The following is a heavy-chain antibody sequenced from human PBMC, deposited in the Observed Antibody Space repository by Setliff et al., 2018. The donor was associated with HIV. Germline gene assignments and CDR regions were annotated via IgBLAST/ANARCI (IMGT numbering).Heavy chain of an antibody. CDR2: IYYSGSS. V-gene: IGHV4-39*07. J-gene: IGHJ3*02. D-gene: IGHD3-16*01. CDR1: GGSISSSSYY. CDR3: ARKDHYYDARRGFFNI. Sequence: SETLSLTCTVSGGSISSSSYYWGWIRQPPGKGLEWIGSIYYSGSSYYNTALKSRVTILVDTSKNQFSLKLSSATAADTAVYYCARKDHYYDARRGFFNIWGQGTMVTVSS.